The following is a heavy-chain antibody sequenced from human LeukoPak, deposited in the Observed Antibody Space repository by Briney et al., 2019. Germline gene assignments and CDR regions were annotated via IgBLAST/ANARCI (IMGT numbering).Heavy chain of an antibody. CDR2: ISGSGGST. J-gene: IGHJ4*02. Sequence: HPGGSLRLSCAASGFTFSSYAMSWVRQAPGKGLEWVSAISGSGGSTYYADYVKGRFTISRDNSKNTLYLQMNSLRAEDTAVYYCAKPYDSSGYYLTDYWGQGTLVTVSS. D-gene: IGHD3-22*01. CDR1: GFTFSSYA. CDR3: AKPYDSSGYYLTDY. V-gene: IGHV3-23*01.